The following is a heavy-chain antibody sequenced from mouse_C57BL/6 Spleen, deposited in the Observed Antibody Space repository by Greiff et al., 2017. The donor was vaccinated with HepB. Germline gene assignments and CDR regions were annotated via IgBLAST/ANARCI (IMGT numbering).Heavy chain of an antibody. CDR1: GYSFTSYY. CDR3: ARWSLYAMDY. Sequence: QVQLKESGPELVKPGASVKISCKASGYSFTSYYIHWVKQRPGQGLEWIGWIYPGSGNTKYNEKFKGKATLTADTSSSTAYMQLSSLTSEDSAVYYCARWSLYAMDYWGQGTSVTVSS. CDR2: IYPGSGNT. J-gene: IGHJ4*01. V-gene: IGHV1-66*01.